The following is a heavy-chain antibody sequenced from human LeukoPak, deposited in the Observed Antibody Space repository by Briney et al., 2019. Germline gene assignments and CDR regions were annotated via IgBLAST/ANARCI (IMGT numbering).Heavy chain of an antibody. V-gene: IGHV3-48*03. CDR3: ARTDGYNSPYFDY. Sequence: GVLRLSCAAFGFTFSSYEMNWVRQAPGKGLEWVSYISSSGSTIYYADSVKGRFTISRDNAKNSLYLQMNSLRAEDTAVYYCARTDGYNSPYFDYWGQGTLVTVSS. J-gene: IGHJ4*02. D-gene: IGHD5-24*01. CDR2: ISSSGSTI. CDR1: GFTFSSYE.